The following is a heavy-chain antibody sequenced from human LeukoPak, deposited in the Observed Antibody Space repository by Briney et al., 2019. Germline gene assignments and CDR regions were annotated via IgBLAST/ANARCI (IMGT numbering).Heavy chain of an antibody. J-gene: IGHJ4*02. Sequence: GGSLRLSCAASGFTFSTYAMTWVRQAPGKGLEWVSHITYRGIYTLYADSVKGRLTISRDNAKNTLYLQVSSLRAADTAVYYFSRDSRRSGSLDYGGRGTLVSVPS. CDR1: GFTFSTYA. CDR2: ITYRGIYT. V-gene: IGHV3-21*05. CDR3: SRDSRRSGSLDY. D-gene: IGHD3-3*01.